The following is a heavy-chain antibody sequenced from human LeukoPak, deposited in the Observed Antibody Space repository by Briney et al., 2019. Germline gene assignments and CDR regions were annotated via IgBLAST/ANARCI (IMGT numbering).Heavy chain of an antibody. CDR1: GFTFSSYA. J-gene: IGHJ4*02. V-gene: IGHV3-23*01. Sequence: PGGSLRLSCAASGFTFSSYAMSWVRQAPGKGLEWVSAISGSGGSTYYADSVKGRFTISRDNSKNTLYLQMNSLRAEDTAVYYCAKADRRSDLPYYFDYWGQGTLVTVSS. CDR3: AKADRRSDLPYYFDY. CDR2: ISGSGGST.